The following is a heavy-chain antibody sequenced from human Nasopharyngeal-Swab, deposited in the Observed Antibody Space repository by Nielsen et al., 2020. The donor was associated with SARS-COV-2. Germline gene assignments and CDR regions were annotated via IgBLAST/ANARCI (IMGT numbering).Heavy chain of an antibody. V-gene: IGHV3-23*01. J-gene: IGHJ4*02. CDR2: ISGSGGST. Sequence: GESLKISCAASGFTFSSYAMSWVRQAPGKGLEWVSAISGSGGSTYSADSVKGRFTISRDNSKNTLYLQMNSLRAEDTAVYYCATQITMVRERILDYWGQGTLVTVSS. CDR1: GFTFSSYA. CDR3: ATQITMVRERILDY. D-gene: IGHD3-10*01.